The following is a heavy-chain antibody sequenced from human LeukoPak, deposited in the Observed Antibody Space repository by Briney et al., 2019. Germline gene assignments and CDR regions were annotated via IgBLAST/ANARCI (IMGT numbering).Heavy chain of an antibody. CDR3: ARVAGSRFLEWLWYYMDV. CDR1: GGSISSGSYY. D-gene: IGHD3-3*01. CDR2: IYTSGST. V-gene: IGHV4-61*02. Sequence: PSETLSLTCTVSGGSISSGSYYWNWIRQPAGKGLEWIGRIYTSGSTNYNPSLKSRVTISVDTSKNQFSLKLSSVTAADTAVYYCARVAGSRFLEWLWYYMDVWGKGTTVTVSS. J-gene: IGHJ6*03.